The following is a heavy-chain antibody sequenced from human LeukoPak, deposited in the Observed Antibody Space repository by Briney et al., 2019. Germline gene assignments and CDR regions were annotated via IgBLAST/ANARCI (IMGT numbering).Heavy chain of an antibody. CDR1: GFTFTDYW. CDR2: IHKAGTES. CDR3: ARVGTWELQRVFEY. D-gene: IGHD1-26*01. Sequence: GGSLRLSCAASGFTFTDYWMTWVRQVPGKGLERVANIHKAGTESYYVDSVKGRFAISRDNAKNSLYLQLSSLRVDDTAVYYCARVGTWELQRVFEYWGQGTLVTVSS. V-gene: IGHV3-7*01. J-gene: IGHJ4*02.